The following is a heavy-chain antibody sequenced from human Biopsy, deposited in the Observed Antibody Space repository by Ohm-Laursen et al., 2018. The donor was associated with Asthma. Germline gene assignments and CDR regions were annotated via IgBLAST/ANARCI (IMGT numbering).Heavy chain of an antibody. J-gene: IGHJ6*02. D-gene: IGHD3-10*01. V-gene: IGHV1-18*01. CDR1: GYTFNSVG. CDR3: ARAVDYSHYYGIDV. Sequence: SVKVSCKTSGYTFNSVGITWVRQAPGQGLEWMGWISVYNGNTKVAQKLQDRVTMITDTSTSTAYMELRSLRSDDTAVDFCARAVDYSHYYGIDVWGQGTTVTVS. CDR2: ISVYNGNT.